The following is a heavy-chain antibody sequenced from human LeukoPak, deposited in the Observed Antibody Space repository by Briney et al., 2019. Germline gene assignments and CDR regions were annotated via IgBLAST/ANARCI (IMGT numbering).Heavy chain of an antibody. CDR3: AKDRIADYFGSGSWYYNGMDV. V-gene: IGHV3-23*01. CDR2: ISGSGGST. D-gene: IGHD3-10*01. J-gene: IGHJ6*02. Sequence: GGSLRLSCAASGFTFSCYGMSWVRQAPGKGLEWVSGISGSGGSTYYADSVKGRFTISRDNSKNTLYLQMNCLRAEDTAVYYCAKDRIADYFGSGSWYYNGMDVWGQGTTVTVSS. CDR1: GFTFSCYG.